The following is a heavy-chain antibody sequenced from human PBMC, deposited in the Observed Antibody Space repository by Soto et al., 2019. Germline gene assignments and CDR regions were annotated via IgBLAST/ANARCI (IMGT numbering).Heavy chain of an antibody. CDR3: ARAERGYCSGGSCYSSYYYYYMDV. Sequence: EVQLVESGGGLVKPGGSLRLSCAASGFTFSSYSMNWVRQAPGKGLEWVSSISSSSSYIYYADSVKGRFTISRDNAKNSLYLQMNSLRAEDTAVYYCARAERGYCSGGSCYSSYYYYYMDVWGKGTTVTVSS. V-gene: IGHV3-21*01. J-gene: IGHJ6*03. CDR1: GFTFSSYS. D-gene: IGHD2-15*01. CDR2: ISSSSSYI.